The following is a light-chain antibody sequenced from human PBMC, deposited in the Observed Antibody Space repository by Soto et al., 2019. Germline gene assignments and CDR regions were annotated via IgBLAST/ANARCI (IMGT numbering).Light chain of an antibody. J-gene: IGKJ1*01. Sequence: DIQMTQSPSSLSASVGDRVTITCRASQGISNYLAWYQQAPGKVPRLLIYAASTLQSGVPSRFSGSGSGTDLTLTISSLQPEDVATYYCQKYNGAPRAFGQGTKVEIK. CDR2: AAS. CDR1: QGISNY. CDR3: QKYNGAPRA. V-gene: IGKV1-27*01.